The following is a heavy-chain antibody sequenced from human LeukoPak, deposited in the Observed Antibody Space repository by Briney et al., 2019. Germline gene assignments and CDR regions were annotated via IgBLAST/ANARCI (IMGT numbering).Heavy chain of an antibody. Sequence: SQTLSLTCAISGDSVSSNSAAWNWIRQSPSRGLEWLGRTYYRSKWYNDYAVSVKSRITINPDTSKNQFSLQLNSVTPEGTAVYYCARTKVSYYYDSSGYYPFDYWGQGTLVTVSS. V-gene: IGHV6-1*01. CDR3: ARTKVSYYYDSSGYYPFDY. CDR2: TYYRSKWYN. D-gene: IGHD3-22*01. J-gene: IGHJ4*02. CDR1: GDSVSSNSAA.